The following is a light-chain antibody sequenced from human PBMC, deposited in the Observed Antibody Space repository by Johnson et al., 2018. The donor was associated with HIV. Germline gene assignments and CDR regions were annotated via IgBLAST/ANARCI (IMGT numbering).Light chain of an antibody. V-gene: IGLV1-51*01. Sequence: QSVLTQPPSVSAAPGQKVTISCSGSSSNIGNKYVSWYQQLPGTAPKLLIYDNNKRPSGIPDRFSGSKSGTSATLGITGLQTGDEADYYCGTWDNSLNVYVFGTGTKVTVL. CDR1: SSNIGNKY. CDR2: DNN. CDR3: GTWDNSLNVYV. J-gene: IGLJ1*01.